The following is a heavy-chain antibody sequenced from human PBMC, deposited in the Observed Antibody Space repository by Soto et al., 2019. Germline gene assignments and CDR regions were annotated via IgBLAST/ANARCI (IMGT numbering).Heavy chain of an antibody. CDR1: EYTFTTYY. Sequence: QVHLVQSGAVVKKPGASVNVSCKASEYTFTTYYIHWVRQAPGQGLEWMGMINPPGDSTTYAHNFHGRVTMTRDTSTKTVYMELSSLRSEDTAVYYCAGEPFTENWFAPWGQGTLVTVSS. CDR2: INPPGDST. D-gene: IGHD3-16*01. V-gene: IGHV1-46*01. CDR3: AGEPFTENWFAP. J-gene: IGHJ5*02.